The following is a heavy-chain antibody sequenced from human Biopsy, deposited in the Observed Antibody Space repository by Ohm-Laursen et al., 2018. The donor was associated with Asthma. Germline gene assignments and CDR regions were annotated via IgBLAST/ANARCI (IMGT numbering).Heavy chain of an antibody. Sequence: SLRLSCAASGFTFSRYGMHWVRQAPGKGLEWVAVISYDGSNKYYGGSVQGRFTISRDNSKNTLYLQMNSLRAEDTAVYYCASYEVVTSILPLDVWGQGTTVTVSS. CDR2: ISYDGSNK. D-gene: IGHD2-21*02. CDR3: ASYEVVTSILPLDV. CDR1: GFTFSRYG. J-gene: IGHJ6*02. V-gene: IGHV3-30*03.